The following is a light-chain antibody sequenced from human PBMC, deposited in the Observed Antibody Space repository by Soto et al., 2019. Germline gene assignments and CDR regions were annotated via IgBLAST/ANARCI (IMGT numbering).Light chain of an antibody. CDR3: QSYDSSCVA. CDR2: EDN. Sequence: NFMLTQPHSVSESPGKTVTISCTRSSGSIASNYVQWYQQRPGSSPTTVIYEDNQRPSGVPDRFSGSIDSSSNSASLTISGLKTEDEADYYCQSYDSSCVAFGGGTKLTVL. V-gene: IGLV6-57*01. J-gene: IGLJ2*01. CDR1: SGSIASNY.